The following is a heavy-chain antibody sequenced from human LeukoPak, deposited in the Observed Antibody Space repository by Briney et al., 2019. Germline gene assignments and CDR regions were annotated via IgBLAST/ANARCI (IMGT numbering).Heavy chain of an antibody. V-gene: IGHV3-49*04. D-gene: IGHD2-2*01. CDR1: GFTSGVYS. Sequence: GSLRLSCTASGFTSGVYSMSWVRPAPGEWREWVGFIRSKAYGGTTEYAASVKGRFTISRDDSKSIAYLQMNSLKTEDTAVYYCTRDHGIVVVPAAAQYYFDYWGQGTLVTVSS. CDR3: TRDHGIVVVPAAAQYYFDY. CDR2: IRSKAYGGTT. J-gene: IGHJ4*02.